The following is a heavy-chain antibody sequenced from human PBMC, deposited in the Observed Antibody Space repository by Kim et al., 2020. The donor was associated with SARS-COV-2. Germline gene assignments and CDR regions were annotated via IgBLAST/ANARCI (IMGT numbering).Heavy chain of an antibody. J-gene: IGHJ6*02. CDR3: ARGFITMVRGVMRGRGAPKVVHYYYGMDV. CDR2: MNPNSGNT. Sequence: ASVKVSCKASGYTFTSYDINWVRQATGQGLEWMGWMNPNSGNTGYAQKFQGRVTMTRNTSISTAYMELSSLRSEDTAVYYCARGFITMVRGVMRGRGAPKVVHYYYGMDVWGQGTTVTVSS. V-gene: IGHV1-8*01. D-gene: IGHD3-10*01. CDR1: GYTFTSYD.